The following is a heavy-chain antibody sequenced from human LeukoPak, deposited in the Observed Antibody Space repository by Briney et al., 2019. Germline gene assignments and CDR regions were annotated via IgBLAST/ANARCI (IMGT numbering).Heavy chain of an antibody. D-gene: IGHD3-3*01. Sequence: WGSLRLSCGGSGFTFSNYWMSWIRQAPGKGLEWVANIKQDGSEKYYVDSVKGRFTISRDNAKNSLYLQMNSLRAEDTAVYYCARDGDTSGYSDWGQGTLVTVSS. CDR2: IKQDGSEK. V-gene: IGHV3-7*01. CDR3: ARDGDTSGYSD. J-gene: IGHJ4*02. CDR1: GFTFSNYW.